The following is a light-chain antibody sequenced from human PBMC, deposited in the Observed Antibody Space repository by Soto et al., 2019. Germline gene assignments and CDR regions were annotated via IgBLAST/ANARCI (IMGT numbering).Light chain of an antibody. CDR1: KSVRYNY. Sequence: EIVLTQPPGTLSLSPGEGATLSCRASKSVRYNYLAWYQQKPGQAHRLIIYGVSTRATGIPDRFSGSGSGTDFTLTISRMDPEDFAVYYCQQYGTSPRTLGKGKKVDIK. V-gene: IGKV3-20*01. CDR2: GVS. CDR3: QQYGTSPRT. J-gene: IGKJ1*01.